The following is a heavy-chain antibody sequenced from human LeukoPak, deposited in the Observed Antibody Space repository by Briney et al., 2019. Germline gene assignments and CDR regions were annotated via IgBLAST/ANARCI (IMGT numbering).Heavy chain of an antibody. CDR1: GYTFTSYG. D-gene: IGHD3-22*01. Sequence: ASVKVSCKASGYTFTSYGISWVRQAPGQGLEWMGWISAYNGNTNYAQKLQGRVTMTTDTSTSTAYMELRSLRSDDTAVYYCARVYYDSSDPGEDAFDIWGPGTMVTVSS. V-gene: IGHV1-18*01. CDR2: ISAYNGNT. J-gene: IGHJ3*02. CDR3: ARVYYDSSDPGEDAFDI.